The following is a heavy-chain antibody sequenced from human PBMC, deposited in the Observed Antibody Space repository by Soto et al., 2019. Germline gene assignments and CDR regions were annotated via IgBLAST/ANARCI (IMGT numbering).Heavy chain of an antibody. V-gene: IGHV4-30-4*01. D-gene: IGHD3-10*01. Sequence: QVQLQESGPGLVKPSQTLSLTCTVSGGSISSGDYYWSWIRQPPGKGLEWIGYIYYSGSTYYNPSLKSRVTTSVDTSKNQFSLKLSSVTAADTAVYYCARDRWFGENYYYGMDVWGQGTTVTVSS. CDR3: ARDRWFGENYYYGMDV. CDR1: GGSISSGDYY. J-gene: IGHJ6*02. CDR2: IYYSGST.